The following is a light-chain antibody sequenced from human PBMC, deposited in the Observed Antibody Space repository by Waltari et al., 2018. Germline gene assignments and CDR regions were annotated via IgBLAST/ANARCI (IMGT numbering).Light chain of an antibody. CDR3: MIWDSSAWV. Sequence: QAVLTQPSSLSASPGASASPTCTLRSGTDVGTSRIYWYQQQPGSPPHYLLRYSSDSDKQQGSGVPSRFSGSKDASANAGILLISGLQSDDEADYYCMIWDSSAWVFGGGTKLTVL. CDR1: SGTDVGTSR. J-gene: IGLJ3*02. V-gene: IGLV5-45*03. CDR2: YSSDSDK.